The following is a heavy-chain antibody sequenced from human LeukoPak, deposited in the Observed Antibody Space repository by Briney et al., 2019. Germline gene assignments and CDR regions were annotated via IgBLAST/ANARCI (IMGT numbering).Heavy chain of an antibody. V-gene: IGHV4-61*02. CDR3: ARDLGSSSWGEGYYGMDV. D-gene: IGHD6-13*01. CDR1: GGSISSGSYY. Sequence: SQTLSLTCTVSGGSISSGSYYWSWIRQPAGKGLEWIGRIYTSGSTNYNPSLKSRVTISVDTSKNQFSLKLSSVTAADTAVYYCARDLGSSSWGEGYYGMDVWGQGTTVTVSS. J-gene: IGHJ6*02. CDR2: IYTSGST.